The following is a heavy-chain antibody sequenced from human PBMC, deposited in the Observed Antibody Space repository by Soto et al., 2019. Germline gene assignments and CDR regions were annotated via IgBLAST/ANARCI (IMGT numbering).Heavy chain of an antibody. D-gene: IGHD3-16*01. CDR1: GYSFTSYG. V-gene: IGHV1-18*01. CDR3: AMTNGGGGSDV. CDR2: ISAYNGNT. J-gene: IGHJ6*02. Sequence: QVQLVQSGAEVKKPGASVKVSCKASGYSFTSYGISWVRQAPGQGIEWMGWISAYNGNTNYAQKLQGRGTMTTDTTTSTDDMELRSLRSDDTAVYYCAMTNGGGGSDVWGQGPTVTFTS.